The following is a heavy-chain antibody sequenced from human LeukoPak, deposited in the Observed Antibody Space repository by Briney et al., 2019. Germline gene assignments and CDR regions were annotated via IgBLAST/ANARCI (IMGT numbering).Heavy chain of an antibody. J-gene: IGHJ3*02. CDR3: AREFSSWDAFDI. CDR1: GFTFSSYA. D-gene: IGHD3-10*01. V-gene: IGHV3-30-3*01. Sequence: PGGSLRLSCAASGFTFSSYAMHWVRQAPGKGLEWVAVISYDGSNKYYADSVKGRFTISRDNSKNTLYLQMNSLRAEDTAVYYCAREFSSWDAFDIWGQGTMVTVSS. CDR2: ISYDGSNK.